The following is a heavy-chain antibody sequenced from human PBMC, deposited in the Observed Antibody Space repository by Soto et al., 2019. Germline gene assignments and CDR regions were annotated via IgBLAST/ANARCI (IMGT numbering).Heavy chain of an antibody. J-gene: IGHJ4*02. V-gene: IGHV4-61*01. D-gene: IGHD3-10*01. CDR3: ARVRGCFGSGASSVLFDF. Sequence: QVQLQESGPGLVRPSETLSLTCSVSGGSVRSGSYYWAWIRQPAGKALEWIGHIYYTGGTHYNPSLATRVTMSIDISIRQFSLRLKSATAADTAVYYCARVRGCFGSGASSVLFDFWGQGVLVTVSS. CDR2: IYYTGGT. CDR1: GGSVRSGSYY.